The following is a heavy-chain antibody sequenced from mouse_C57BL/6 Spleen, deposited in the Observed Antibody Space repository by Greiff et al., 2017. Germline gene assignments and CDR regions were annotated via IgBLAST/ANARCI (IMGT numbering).Heavy chain of an antibody. CDR1: GYTFTSYW. D-gene: IGHD1-1*01. J-gene: IGHJ1*03. CDR2: IDPSDSYT. CDR3: ARYYYGSSYVGYFDV. Sequence: VQLQQPGAELVRPGTSVKLSCKASGYTFTSYWMHWVKQRPGQGLEWIGVIDPSDSYTNYNQKFKGKATLTVDTSSSTAYMQLSSLTSEDSAVYYCARYYYGSSYVGYFDVWGTGTTVTVSS. V-gene: IGHV1-59*01.